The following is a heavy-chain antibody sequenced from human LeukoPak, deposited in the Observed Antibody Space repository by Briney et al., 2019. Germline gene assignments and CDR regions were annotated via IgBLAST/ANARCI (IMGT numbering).Heavy chain of an antibody. V-gene: IGHV3-11*01. J-gene: IGHJ4*02. Sequence: GGSLRFSCAASGFTFSDYYMSWIRQAPGKGLEWVSYISSSGSTIYYADSVKGRFTISRDNAKNSLYLQMNSLRAEDTAVYYCARDCQMVRGVIPNYFDYWGQGTLVTVSS. CDR3: ARDCQMVRGVIPNYFDY. D-gene: IGHD3-10*01. CDR2: ISSSGSTI. CDR1: GFTFSDYY.